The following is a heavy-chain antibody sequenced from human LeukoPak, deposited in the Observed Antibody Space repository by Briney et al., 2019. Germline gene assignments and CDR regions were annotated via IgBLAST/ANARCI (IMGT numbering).Heavy chain of an antibody. V-gene: IGHV4-59*01. Sequence: SETLSLTCTVSGGSISSYYWSWIRQPPGKGLEWIGYIYYSGSTNYNPSLKSRVTISVDTSKNQFSLKLSSVTAADTAVYYCARAEYYYYYMDVWGKGTTVTVSS. CDR3: ARAEYYYYYMDV. CDR2: IYYSGST. CDR1: GGSISSYY. J-gene: IGHJ6*03.